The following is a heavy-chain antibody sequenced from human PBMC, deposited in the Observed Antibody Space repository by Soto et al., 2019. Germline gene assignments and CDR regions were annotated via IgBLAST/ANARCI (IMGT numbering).Heavy chain of an antibody. CDR1: GGTFSSYA. Sequence: AASVKVSCKASGGTFSSYAISWVRQAPGQGLEWMGGIIPIFGTANYAQKFQGRVTITADESTSTAYMELSSLRSEDTAVYYCARDRPDYYDSSALGVWFDPWGQGTLVTVSS. J-gene: IGHJ5*02. D-gene: IGHD3-22*01. V-gene: IGHV1-69*13. CDR3: ARDRPDYYDSSALGVWFDP. CDR2: IIPIFGTA.